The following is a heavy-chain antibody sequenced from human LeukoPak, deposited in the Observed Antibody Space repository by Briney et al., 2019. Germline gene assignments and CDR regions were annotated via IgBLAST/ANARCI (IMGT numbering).Heavy chain of an antibody. V-gene: IGHV1-2*02. CDR3: ARVPHDTARSFDI. Sequence: ASVKVSCKASGYTFTGYYMHWVRQAPGQGLEWMGWINPNSGGTNYAQKFQGRVTMTRDTSISTAYMELRSLRSDDTAVYYCARVPHDTARSFDIWGQGTMVTVSS. CDR2: INPNSGGT. CDR1: GYTFTGYY. J-gene: IGHJ3*02. D-gene: IGHD3-22*01.